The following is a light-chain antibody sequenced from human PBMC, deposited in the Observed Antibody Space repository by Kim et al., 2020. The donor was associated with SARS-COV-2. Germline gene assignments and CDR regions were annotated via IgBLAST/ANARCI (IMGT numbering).Light chain of an antibody. CDR1: RLGDKY. Sequence: GSPGQAASISCAGERLGDKYVSWYQQKPGQSPVLVISQDTSRPSGIPERFSGSNSGNTATLTISGTQAMDEADYYCQAWDSSTVVFGGGTQLTVL. CDR3: QAWDSSTVV. V-gene: IGLV3-1*01. CDR2: QDT. J-gene: IGLJ2*01.